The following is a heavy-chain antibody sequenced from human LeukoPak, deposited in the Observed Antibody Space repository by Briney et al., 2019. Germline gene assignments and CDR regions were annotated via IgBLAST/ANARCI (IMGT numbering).Heavy chain of an antibody. CDR2: IYHSGST. D-gene: IGHD6-19*01. CDR3: ARDIGIAVAGTSDDAFDI. Sequence: SETLSLTCAVSGGSISSSNWWSWVRQPPGKGLEWIGEIYHSGSTNYNPSLKSRVTISVDKSKNQFSLKLSSVTAADTAVYYCARDIGIAVAGTSDDAFDIWGQGTMVTVSS. J-gene: IGHJ3*02. V-gene: IGHV4-4*02. CDR1: GGSISSSNW.